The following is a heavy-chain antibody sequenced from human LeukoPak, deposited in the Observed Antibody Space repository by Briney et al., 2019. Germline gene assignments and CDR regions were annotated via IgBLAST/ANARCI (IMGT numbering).Heavy chain of an antibody. V-gene: IGHV3-23*01. D-gene: IGHD2-21*01. CDR1: GFTFSSYA. CDR2: ISGSGGST. J-gene: IGHJ1*01. CDR3: AKDQTGKPYCGGACYREYFQH. Sequence: PGGSLRLSCAASGFTFSSYAMSWVRQAPGKGLEWVSAISGSGGSTYYADSVKGRFTISRDNSKNTLYLQMNSLRAEDTAVNYCAKDQTGKPYCGGACYREYFQHWGQGTLVTVSS.